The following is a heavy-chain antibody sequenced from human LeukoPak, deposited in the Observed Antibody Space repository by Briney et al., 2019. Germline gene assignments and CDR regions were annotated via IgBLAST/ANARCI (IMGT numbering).Heavy chain of an antibody. CDR3: AIVTPGKFGELFFDY. J-gene: IGHJ4*02. CDR1: GGSISSYY. CDR2: IYYSGST. V-gene: IGHV4-59*01. Sequence: SETLSLTCTVSGGSISSYYWSWIRQPPGKGLEWIGYIYYSGSTNYNPSFKSRVTISLDMSKKQSSLRLRSVTPADTAVYYCAIVTPGKFGELFFDYWGQGTLVTVSS. D-gene: IGHD3-10*01.